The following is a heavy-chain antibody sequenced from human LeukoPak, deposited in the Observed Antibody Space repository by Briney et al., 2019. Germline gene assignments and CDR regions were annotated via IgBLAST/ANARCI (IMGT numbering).Heavy chain of an antibody. D-gene: IGHD2-21*02. V-gene: IGHV4-34*03. CDR2: INHSGST. J-gene: IGHJ3*01. CDR3: TTLSCGSDCYSKEGDVFDL. CDR1: GGSFSGYY. Sequence: SETLSLTCAVYGGSFSGYYWSWIRQPPGKGLEWIGEINHSGSTNYNPSLKSRVTISVDTSKNEFSLKLSSVTAADTAVYYCTTLSCGSDCYSKEGDVFDLWGQGTMVTVSS.